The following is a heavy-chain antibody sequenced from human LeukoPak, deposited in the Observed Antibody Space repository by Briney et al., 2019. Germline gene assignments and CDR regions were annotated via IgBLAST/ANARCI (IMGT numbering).Heavy chain of an antibody. V-gene: IGHV1-2*02. CDR3: ARDSAGWQQLLGGWFDP. D-gene: IGHD6-13*01. Sequence: GASVKVSCKASGYTFTGYYMHWVRQAPGQGLEWIEWINPNSGGTNYAQKFQGRVTMTRDTSISTAYMELSRLRSDDTAVYYCARDSAGWQQLLGGWFDPWGQGTLVTVSS. J-gene: IGHJ5*02. CDR2: INPNSGGT. CDR1: GYTFTGYY.